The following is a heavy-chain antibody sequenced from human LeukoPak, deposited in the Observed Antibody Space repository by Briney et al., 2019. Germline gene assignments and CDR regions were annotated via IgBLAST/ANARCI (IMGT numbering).Heavy chain of an antibody. CDR2: INPNSGGT. CDR1: GYTFTGYY. CDR3: ARDPPLYCSGGSYYSGRS. J-gene: IGHJ4*02. D-gene: IGHD2-15*01. V-gene: IGHV1-2*02. Sequence: ASVKVSCKASGYTFTGYYMHWVRQAPGQGLEWMGWINPNSGGTNYAQKFQGRVTMTRDTSISTAYMELSRLRSDDTAVYYCARDPPLYCSGGSYYSGRSWGQGTLVTVSS.